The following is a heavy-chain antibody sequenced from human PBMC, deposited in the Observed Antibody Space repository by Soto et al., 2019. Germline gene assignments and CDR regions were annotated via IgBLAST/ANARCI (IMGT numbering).Heavy chain of an antibody. CDR3: AREETTVTTSGLETFDY. CDR1: GGSTSSSNW. Sequence: SETLSLTCAVSGGSTSSSNWWSWVRQPPGKGLEWIGEIYHSGSTNYNPSLKSRVTISVDKSKNQFSLKLSSVTAADTAVYYCAREETTVTTSGLETFDYWGQGTLVTVSS. CDR2: IYHSGST. V-gene: IGHV4-4*02. D-gene: IGHD4-17*01. J-gene: IGHJ4*02.